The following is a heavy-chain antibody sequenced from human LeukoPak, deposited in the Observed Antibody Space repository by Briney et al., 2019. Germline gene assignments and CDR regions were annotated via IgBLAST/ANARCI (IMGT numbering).Heavy chain of an antibody. Sequence: PSETLSLTCTVSGDSISSYYWSWIRQPPGKGLEWIGYIYYSGSTSYNPSLKSRVTISVDTSKNQFSLKLSSVTAADTAVYYCARDSHIYDSNGYYRGVDAFDIWGQGTMVTVSS. CDR2: IYYSGST. V-gene: IGHV4-59*01. CDR1: GDSISSYY. J-gene: IGHJ3*02. CDR3: ARDSHIYDSNGYYRGVDAFDI. D-gene: IGHD3-22*01.